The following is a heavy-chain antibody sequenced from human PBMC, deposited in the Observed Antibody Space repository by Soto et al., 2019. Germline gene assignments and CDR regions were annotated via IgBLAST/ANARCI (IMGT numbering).Heavy chain of an antibody. J-gene: IGHJ4*02. CDR1: GYTFTSYG. CDR3: AGVTGGGWYEGYYFDY. Sequence: ASVKVSCKASGYTFTSYGISWVRQAPGQGLEWMGWISAYNGNTNYAQKLQGRVTMTTDTSTSTAYMELRSLRSDDTAVYYCAGVTGGGWYEGYYFDYWGQGTLVTVSS. V-gene: IGHV1-18*01. CDR2: ISAYNGNT. D-gene: IGHD6-19*01.